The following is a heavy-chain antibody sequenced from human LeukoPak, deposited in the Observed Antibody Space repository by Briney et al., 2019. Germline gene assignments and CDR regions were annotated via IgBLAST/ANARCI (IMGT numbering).Heavy chain of an antibody. J-gene: IGHJ4*02. CDR3: ARDRVQIWSYVGTFDS. Sequence: GGSLRLSCAASGFTFSRYWMTWVRQAPGKGLEWVALVSYDGTKINYADSVKGRFTMSRDISKNTLYLQMNSLKPEDTAVYYCARDRVQIWSYVGTFDSWGQGTLVTVSS. CDR1: GFTFSRYW. CDR2: VSYDGTKI. D-gene: IGHD5-18*01. V-gene: IGHV3-30-3*01.